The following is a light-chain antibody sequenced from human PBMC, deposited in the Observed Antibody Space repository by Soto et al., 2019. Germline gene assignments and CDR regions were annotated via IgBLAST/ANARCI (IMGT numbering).Light chain of an antibody. V-gene: IGKV3-15*01. CDR2: GAS. CDR3: QQAGT. Sequence: EIVMTQSPATLSVSPGERATLSWRARQSVSSNLAWYQQKPGQAPRLLIYGASTRATGIPARFSGSGSGTEFTLTVSSLQSKDFALYYCQQAGTFGPGTKVDIE. J-gene: IGKJ3*01. CDR1: QSVSSN.